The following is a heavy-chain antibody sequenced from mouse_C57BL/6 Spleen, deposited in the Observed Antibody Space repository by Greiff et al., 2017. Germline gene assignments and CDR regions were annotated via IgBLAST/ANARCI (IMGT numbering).Heavy chain of an antibody. CDR2: ISYDGSN. CDR1: GYSITSGYY. V-gene: IGHV3-6*01. CDR3: AREGGNLMAY. J-gene: IGHJ3*01. Sequence: ESGPGLVKPSQSLSLTCSVTGYSITSGYYWNWIRQFPGNKLEWMGYISYDGSNNYNPSLKNRIAITRDTSKKQFFLKLNSVTTEDTAAYYCAREGGNLMAYWGQGTLVTVSA.